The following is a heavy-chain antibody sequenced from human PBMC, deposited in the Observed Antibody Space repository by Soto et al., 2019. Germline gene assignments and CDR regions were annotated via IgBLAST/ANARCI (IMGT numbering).Heavy chain of an antibody. CDR1: GFTFSSYS. Sequence: EVQLVESGGGLVQPGGSLRLPCAASGFTFSSYSMNWVRQAPGKGLEWVSYISSSSSTIYYADSVKGRFTISRDNAKNSLYLQMNSLRAEDTAVYYCARDLNLGSFDYWGQGTLVTVSS. CDR2: ISSSSSTI. J-gene: IGHJ4*02. V-gene: IGHV3-48*01. CDR3: ARDLNLGSFDY.